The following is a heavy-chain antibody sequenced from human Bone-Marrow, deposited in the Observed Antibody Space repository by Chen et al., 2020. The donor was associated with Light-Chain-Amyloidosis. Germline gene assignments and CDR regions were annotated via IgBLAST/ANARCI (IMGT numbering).Heavy chain of an antibody. Sequence: QVQLVQSGADVKKPGASVKVSCKASGYTFTDYYVHWVRQAPGQGLEWMGWINPNSGGTNYELKFQDRVTMTRDTSISTAYMELSRLRSDDTALYYCAREKYSSSSRRWFDPWGQGTLVTVSS. CDR3: AREKYSSSSRRWFDP. CDR1: GYTFTDYY. V-gene: IGHV1-2*02. CDR2: INPNSGGT. J-gene: IGHJ5*02. D-gene: IGHD6-6*01.